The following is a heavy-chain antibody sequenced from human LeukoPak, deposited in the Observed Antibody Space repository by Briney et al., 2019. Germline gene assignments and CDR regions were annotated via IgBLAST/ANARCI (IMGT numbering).Heavy chain of an antibody. CDR1: GFTFSSYG. CDR3: ARVNGDFWSGYGLDY. CDR2: IWYDGSNK. D-gene: IGHD3-3*01. Sequence: GRSLRLSCAASGFTFSSYGMHWVRQAPGKGLEGVAVIWYDGSNKYYADSVKGRFTISRDNSKNTLYLQMNSPRAEDTAVYYCARVNGDFWSGYGLDYWGQGTLVTVSS. V-gene: IGHV3-33*01. J-gene: IGHJ4*02.